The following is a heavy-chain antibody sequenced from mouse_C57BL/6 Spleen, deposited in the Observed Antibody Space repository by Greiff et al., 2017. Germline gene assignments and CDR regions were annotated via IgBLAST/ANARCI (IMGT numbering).Heavy chain of an antibody. V-gene: IGHV1-76*01. CDR2: IYPGSGNT. J-gene: IGHJ4*01. CDR3: ARENYDGYYGDAMDY. Sequence: QVQLQQSGAELVRPGASVKLSCKASGYTFTDYYINWVKQRPGQGLEWIARIYPGSGNTYYNEKFKGKATLTAEKSSSTAYMQLSSLTSEDSAVYFCARENYDGYYGDAMDYWGQGTSVTVSS. D-gene: IGHD2-3*01. CDR1: GYTFTDYY.